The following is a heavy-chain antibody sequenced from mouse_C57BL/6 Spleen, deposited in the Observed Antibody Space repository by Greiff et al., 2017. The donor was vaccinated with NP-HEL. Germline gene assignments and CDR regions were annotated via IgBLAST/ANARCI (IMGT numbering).Heavy chain of an antibody. CDR2: INPGSGGT. CDR1: GYAFTNYL. V-gene: IGHV1-54*01. CDR3: ARSDYYYGSSWFAY. Sequence: QVQLKQSGAELVRPGTSVKVSCKASGYAFTNYLIEWVKQRPGQGLEWIGVINPGSGGTNDNEKFKGKATLTADKSSSTAYMQLSSLTSEDSAVYFSARSDYYYGSSWFAYWGQGTRVTVSA. J-gene: IGHJ3*01. D-gene: IGHD1-1*01.